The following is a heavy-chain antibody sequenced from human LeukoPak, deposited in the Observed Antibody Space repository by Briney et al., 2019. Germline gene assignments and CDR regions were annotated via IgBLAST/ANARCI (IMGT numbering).Heavy chain of an antibody. J-gene: IGHJ4*02. CDR2: TYYGSKWYY. V-gene: IGHV6-1*01. CDR3: ARSGSGILGD. Sequence: SQTLSLTCVISGDSVSSNSAAWNWIRQSPSRGLEWLGRTYYGSKWYYDYAVSVRSRITINPDTSRNQYSLQLNSVTPEDTALYYCARSGSGILGDWGQGTLVTVSS. D-gene: IGHD1-14*01. CDR1: GDSVSSNSAA.